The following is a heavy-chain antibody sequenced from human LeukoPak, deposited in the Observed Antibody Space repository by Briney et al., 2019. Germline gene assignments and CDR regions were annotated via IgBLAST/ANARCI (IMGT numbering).Heavy chain of an antibody. CDR3: AKVGYRSSFHWLDP. CDR1: GFTFSSYA. Sequence: GGSLRLSCAASGFTFSSYAMSWVRQAPGKGLEWVSGITDSSGSTYYTDSVKGRFTISRDNSKNTLYLQMNSLRGEDTAVYYCAKVGYRSSFHWLDPWGQGTLVTVSS. CDR2: ITDSSGST. J-gene: IGHJ5*02. D-gene: IGHD6-13*01. V-gene: IGHV3-23*01.